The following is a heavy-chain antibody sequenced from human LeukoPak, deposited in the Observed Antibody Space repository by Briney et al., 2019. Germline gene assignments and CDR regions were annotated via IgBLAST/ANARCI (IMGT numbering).Heavy chain of an antibody. CDR3: AREGRISTIAVANYYYGMDV. Sequence: ASVKVSCKASGYTFTSYYMHWVRQAPGQGLEWMGIINPSGGSTSYAQKFQGRVTMTRDTSTSTAYMELRSLRSDDTAVYYCAREGRISTIAVANYYYGMDVWGQGTTVTVS. CDR1: GYTFTSYY. J-gene: IGHJ6*02. D-gene: IGHD3-22*01. V-gene: IGHV1-46*01. CDR2: INPSGGST.